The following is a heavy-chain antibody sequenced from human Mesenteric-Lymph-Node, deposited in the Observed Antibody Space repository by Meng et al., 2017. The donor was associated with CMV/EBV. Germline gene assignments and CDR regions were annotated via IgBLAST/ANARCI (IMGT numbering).Heavy chain of an antibody. CDR3: ARWAGGGVALAFDI. Sequence: GGSLRLSCAVSGFTFSTYAMSWVRQAPGKGLEWVSAIGGGGGSAYYADSVKGRFTISRDNSKNTLYLQMNSLRAEDTTVYYYARWAGGGVALAFDIWGQGTMVTVSS. D-gene: IGHD2-15*01. CDR2: IGGGGGSA. V-gene: IGHV3-23*01. CDR1: GFTFSTYA. J-gene: IGHJ3*02.